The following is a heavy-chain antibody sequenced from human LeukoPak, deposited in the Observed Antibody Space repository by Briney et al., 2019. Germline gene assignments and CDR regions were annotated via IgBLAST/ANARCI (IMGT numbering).Heavy chain of an antibody. D-gene: IGHD2-15*01. CDR3: ARGLLGD. J-gene: IGHJ4*02. CDR1: GFTFSTYA. CDR2: IKQDGSEN. V-gene: IGHV3-7*01. Sequence: PGGSLRLSCAASGFTFSTYAMNWVRQAPGKGLEWVAHIKQDGSENYYVDSVKGQFTISRDNAKNSLYLQMNSLRAEDTAVYYCARGLLGDWGQGTLVTVSS.